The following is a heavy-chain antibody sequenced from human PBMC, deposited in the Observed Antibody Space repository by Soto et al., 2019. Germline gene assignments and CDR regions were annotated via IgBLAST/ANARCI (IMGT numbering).Heavy chain of an antibody. Sequence: GESLKISCKGSGYTFTSHWIGWGRQMPGKGLEWMGIIYPVDSDTRYSRSFQGQVSISAEKSISTAYLQWSGLKASDTAMYYCVRLGLVGPNSLSHAWFDPWGQGTLVTVSS. CDR1: GYTFTSHW. CDR3: VRLGLVGPNSLSHAWFDP. CDR2: IYPVDSDT. V-gene: IGHV5-51*01. D-gene: IGHD2-2*01. J-gene: IGHJ5*02.